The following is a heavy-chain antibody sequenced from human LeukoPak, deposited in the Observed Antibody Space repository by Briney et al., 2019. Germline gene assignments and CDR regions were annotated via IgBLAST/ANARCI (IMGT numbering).Heavy chain of an antibody. CDR3: ARDRYSGSYYDAFDI. V-gene: IGHV1-18*01. Sequence: ASVKVSCKASGYTFTSYGISWVRQAPGQGLEWMGWISAYNGNTNYAQKLQGRVTMTTDTSTSTAYMELRSPRSDDTAVYYCARDRYSGSYYDAFDIWGQGTMVTVSS. J-gene: IGHJ3*02. D-gene: IGHD1-26*01. CDR2: ISAYNGNT. CDR1: GYTFTSYG.